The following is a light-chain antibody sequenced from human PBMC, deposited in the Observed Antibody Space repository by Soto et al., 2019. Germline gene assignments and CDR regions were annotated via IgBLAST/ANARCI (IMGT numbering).Light chain of an antibody. J-gene: IGLJ2*01. Sequence: QSALTQPPSASGSPGQSVTLSCTGTSSDVGAYNYVSWYQQLPGKAPKLVIYEVSKRPSGVPDRFSGSQSGNTASLTVSGLQTDDEADYYCSSYAGSNNLIFGGGTKLTVL. CDR1: SSDVGAYNY. CDR2: EVS. V-gene: IGLV2-8*01. CDR3: SSYAGSNNLI.